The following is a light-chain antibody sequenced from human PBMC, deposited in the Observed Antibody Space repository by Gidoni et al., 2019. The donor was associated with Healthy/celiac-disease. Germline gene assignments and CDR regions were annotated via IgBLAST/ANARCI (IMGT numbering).Light chain of an antibody. CDR1: QDISNY. V-gene: IGKV1-33*01. CDR3: QQYDNLPLLT. J-gene: IGKJ4*01. Sequence: HIAPSASALSASVGDRVTITCQASQDISNYLNWYQQKPGKAPKLLIYDASNLETGVPSRFRGSGSGTEFTFTISSLQPEDIATYYCQQYDNLPLLTFGGGTKVEIK. CDR2: DAS.